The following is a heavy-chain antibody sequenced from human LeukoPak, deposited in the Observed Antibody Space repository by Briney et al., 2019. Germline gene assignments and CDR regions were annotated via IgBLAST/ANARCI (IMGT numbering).Heavy chain of an antibody. D-gene: IGHD6-6*01. V-gene: IGHV3-30*18. CDR3: AKHAASIAARSYFDY. CDR2: ISYDGSNK. Sequence: GGSLRLSCATSGFTFGSYAMSWVRQAPGKGLEWVAVISYDGSNKYYADSVKGRFTISRDNSKNTLYLQMNSLRAEDTAVYYCAKHAASIAARSYFDYWGQGTLVTVSS. CDR1: GFTFGSYA. J-gene: IGHJ4*02.